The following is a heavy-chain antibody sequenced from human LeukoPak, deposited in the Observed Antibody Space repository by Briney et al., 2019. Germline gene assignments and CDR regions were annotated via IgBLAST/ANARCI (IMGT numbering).Heavy chain of an antibody. D-gene: IGHD2/OR15-2a*01. V-gene: IGHV1-69*05. J-gene: IGHJ6*03. CDR1: GATFSSYA. CDR3: ARASVYDSAYYYYYMDV. CDR2: IIPIFATA. Sequence: ASVKVSCKASGATFSSYAISWVRQAPGQGIEWMGGIIPIFATANYAQKFQGRVTITTDESTSTAYMELSCLRSEDTAVYYCARASVYDSAYYYYYMDVWGKGTTGSVSS.